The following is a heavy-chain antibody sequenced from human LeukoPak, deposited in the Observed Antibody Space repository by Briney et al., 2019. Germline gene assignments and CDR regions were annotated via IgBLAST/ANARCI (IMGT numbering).Heavy chain of an antibody. D-gene: IGHD6-25*01. V-gene: IGHV4-4*02. J-gene: IGHJ5*02. Sequence: SEALSLTCAVSGGSISSSNWWSWVRQPPGKGLEWIGEIYHSGSTNYNPSLKSRVTISVDKSKNQFSLKLSSVTAADTAVYYCARHGLGIAARVTFYNWFDPWGQGTLVTVPS. CDR2: IYHSGST. CDR1: GGSISSSNW. CDR3: ARHGLGIAARVTFYNWFDP.